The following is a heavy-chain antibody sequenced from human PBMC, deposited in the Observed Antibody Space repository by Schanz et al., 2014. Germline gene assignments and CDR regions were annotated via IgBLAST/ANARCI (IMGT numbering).Heavy chain of an antibody. Sequence: QVQLVESGGGLVKPGGSLRLSCAASGFTFSDYYMTWMRQAPGKGLEWVSNISPTGSSTYYADSVKGRFTISRDNSKNTLYLQMNSLRVEDTAVYYCARFLARYQYYGVDVWGQGTTVIVSS. V-gene: IGHV3-11*01. CDR3: ARFLARYQYYGVDV. CDR2: ISPTGSST. D-gene: IGHD3-3*01. J-gene: IGHJ6*02. CDR1: GFTFSDYY.